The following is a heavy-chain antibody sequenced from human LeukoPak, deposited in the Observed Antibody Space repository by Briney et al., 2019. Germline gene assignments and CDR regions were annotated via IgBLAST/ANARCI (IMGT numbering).Heavy chain of an antibody. Sequence: GGSLRLSCEVSGFTFSDYYMNWVRQAPGKGLEWVSSISSSSSYIYYADSVKGRFTISRDNAKNSLYLQMNSLRAEDTAVYYCARDSPSSMTTVTTFDYWGQGTLVTVSS. CDR3: ARDSPSSMTTVTTFDY. V-gene: IGHV3-21*01. J-gene: IGHJ4*02. CDR2: ISSSSSYI. D-gene: IGHD4-17*01. CDR1: GFTFSDYY.